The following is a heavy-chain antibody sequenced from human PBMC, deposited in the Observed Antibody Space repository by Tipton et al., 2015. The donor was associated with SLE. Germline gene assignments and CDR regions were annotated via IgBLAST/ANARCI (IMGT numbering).Heavy chain of an antibody. Sequence: TLSLTCTVSGDSIISGAYYWSWVRQHPGRGLEWLAYIFYSGSTYYNPSLKSRLNISVDRSNNQFSLKLTSVTAADTAVYYCARTNLQESLVDWFFDLWGRGTLVTVSS. J-gene: IGHJ2*01. D-gene: IGHD5-24*01. CDR2: IFYSGST. CDR3: ARTNLQESLVDWFFDL. CDR1: GDSIISGAYY. V-gene: IGHV4-31*03.